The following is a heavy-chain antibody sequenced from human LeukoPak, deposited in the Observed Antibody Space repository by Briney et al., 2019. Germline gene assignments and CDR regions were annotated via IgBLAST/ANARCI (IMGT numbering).Heavy chain of an antibody. D-gene: IGHD2-2*01. V-gene: IGHV4-34*01. CDR2: VHHSGTT. Sequence: SETLSLTCTVYGGSFTAFYWSWLRQPPGKGLEWVGEVHHSGTTNYNPSLKSRVTLSVDTSKNQFSLRLSSVTAADTAIYYCARGAHCSSINCYGFDYWGQGTQVTASS. CDR1: GGSFTAFY. J-gene: IGHJ4*02. CDR3: ARGAHCSSINCYGFDY.